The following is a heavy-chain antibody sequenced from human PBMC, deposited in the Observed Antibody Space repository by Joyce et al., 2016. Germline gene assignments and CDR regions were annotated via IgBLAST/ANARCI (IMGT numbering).Heavy chain of an antibody. CDR1: GYSFPSYW. CDR3: ARGRYCSGSRCYSSFDY. V-gene: IGHV5-51*01. J-gene: IGHJ4*02. D-gene: IGHD2-15*01. CDR2: GDSGFSET. Sequence: EVQLVQSGAEVKKPGESLKISCQASGYSFPSYWIGWVRQMPGKGLEWMGIGDSGFSETRYSPSFRGQVTISADRSISTAYLQWSSLKASDTAIYYCARGRYCSGSRCYSSFDYWGQGTLVSVSS.